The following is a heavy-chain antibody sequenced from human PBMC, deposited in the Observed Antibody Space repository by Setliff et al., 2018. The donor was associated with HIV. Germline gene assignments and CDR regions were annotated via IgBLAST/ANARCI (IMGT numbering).Heavy chain of an antibody. D-gene: IGHD4-17*01. J-gene: IGHJ6*03. CDR2: IFPGDSDT. CDR1: GYNFNTDW. CDR3: ASLRGDYVGQYFYYMDV. V-gene: IGHV5-51*01. Sequence: RESLKISCKGPGYNFNTDWIAWVRQMPGKGLEWMGSIFPGDSDTRYSPSFQGQVTISADKSISTVYLHWGSLKASDTALYYCASLRGDYVGQYFYYMDVWGKGTTVTVSS.